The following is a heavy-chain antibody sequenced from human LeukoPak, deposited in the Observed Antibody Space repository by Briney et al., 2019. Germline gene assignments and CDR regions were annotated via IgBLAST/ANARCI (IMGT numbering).Heavy chain of an antibody. CDR3: ARDLRWLSSYYAFDI. Sequence: GGSLRLSCAASGFKFTNYWMSWVRQAPGKGLEWVANIKQDGSEKYYVDSVKGRFTISRDNAKNSLYLQMNSLRAEDTAVYYCARDLRWLSSYYAFDIWGQGTMVTVSS. CDR1: GFKFTNYW. V-gene: IGHV3-7*01. CDR2: IKQDGSEK. D-gene: IGHD3-22*01. J-gene: IGHJ3*02.